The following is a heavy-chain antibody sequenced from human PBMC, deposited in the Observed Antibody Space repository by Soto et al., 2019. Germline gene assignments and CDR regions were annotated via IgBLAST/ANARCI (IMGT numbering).Heavy chain of an antibody. CDR1: GHLFNNHW. Sequence: GESLKISCKGPGHLFNNHWIGWVRQAPGKGLEWMGLIFTRDSETKTSPSFQGHVSFSVDNSINTVYLQWTSLKTTDTGIYFCARGYFDSGHGYDLWGQGTLVTVSS. D-gene: IGHD3-10*01. J-gene: IGHJ5*02. CDR3: ARGYFDSGHGYDL. CDR2: IFTRDSET. V-gene: IGHV5-51*01.